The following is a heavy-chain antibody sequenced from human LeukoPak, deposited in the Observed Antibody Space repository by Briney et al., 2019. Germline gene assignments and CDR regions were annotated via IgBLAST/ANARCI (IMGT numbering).Heavy chain of an antibody. V-gene: IGHV1-18*01. D-gene: IGHD5-24*01. CDR2: INPYNGNT. Sequence: ASVKVSCKASGYNFITYGISWVRQAPGQGPEWMGWINPYNGNTKYTQKVQGRVTMTTDTSTSTVYMELRSLISDDTAVYYCARGPDGYNWYFDYWGQGTLVTVSS. J-gene: IGHJ4*02. CDR1: GYNFITYG. CDR3: ARGPDGYNWYFDY.